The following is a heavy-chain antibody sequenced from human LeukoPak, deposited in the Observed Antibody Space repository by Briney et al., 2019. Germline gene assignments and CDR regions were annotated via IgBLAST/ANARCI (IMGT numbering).Heavy chain of an antibody. Sequence: GGSLRLSCAASGFTFSNAWMSWVRQAPGKGLEWVGRIKSITDGGTTDYAAPVKGRFTISRDDSKNTLYLQMNSLKTEDTAVYYCTTDRDGVIDYWGQGTLVTVSS. J-gene: IGHJ4*02. CDR3: TTDRDGVIDY. CDR2: IKSITDGGTT. CDR1: GFTFSNAW. D-gene: IGHD3-10*01. V-gene: IGHV3-15*01.